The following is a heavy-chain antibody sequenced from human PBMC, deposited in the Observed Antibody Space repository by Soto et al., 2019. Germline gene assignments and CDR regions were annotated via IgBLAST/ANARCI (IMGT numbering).Heavy chain of an antibody. V-gene: IGHV4-59*08. CDR2: IYYSGST. CDR3: ARQRYDFWSGYIPTDAFDI. D-gene: IGHD3-3*01. Sequence: CWWSRNRNTQRKGLEWIGYIYYSGSTNYNPSLKSRVTISVDTSKNQFSLKLSSVTAADTAVYYCARQRYDFWSGYIPTDAFDIWGQGTMVTVSS. CDR1: CW. J-gene: IGHJ3*02.